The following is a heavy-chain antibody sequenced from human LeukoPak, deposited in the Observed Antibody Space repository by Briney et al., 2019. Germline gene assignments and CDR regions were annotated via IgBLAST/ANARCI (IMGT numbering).Heavy chain of an antibody. J-gene: IGHJ4*02. D-gene: IGHD3/OR15-3a*01. CDR3: ARDWTLNY. CDR1: GFTFSSYA. V-gene: IGHV3-30-3*01. Sequence: PAETLRLTCAASGFTFSSYAMHWVRQPPAKGQEWVAVVSFDGDNKYYADSVKDRFTISGDNSQKAVYLQRSSLRAEDTAVYYCARDWTLNYWGQGTRVTVPS. CDR2: VSFDGDNK.